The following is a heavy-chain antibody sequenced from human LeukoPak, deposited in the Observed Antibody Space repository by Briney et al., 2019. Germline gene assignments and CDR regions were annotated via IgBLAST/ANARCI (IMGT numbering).Heavy chain of an antibody. J-gene: IGHJ4*02. V-gene: IGHV1-18*01. CDR2: ISAYNGNT. Sequence: DSVTVSCKASGYTFTSYGISWVRQAPGQGLEWMGWISAYNGNTNYAQKLQGRVTMTTDTSTSTAYMELRSLRSDDTAVYYCARVWDYDSSGYYPDYWGQGTLVTVSS. D-gene: IGHD3-22*01. CDR3: ARVWDYDSSGYYPDY. CDR1: GYTFTSYG.